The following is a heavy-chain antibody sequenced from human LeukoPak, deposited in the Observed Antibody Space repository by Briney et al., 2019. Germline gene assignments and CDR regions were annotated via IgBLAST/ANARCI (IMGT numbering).Heavy chain of an antibody. Sequence: GGSLRLSCTASAFSFSTHTMDWVRQAPGKGLEWVSSISSSSSYIYYADSVKGRFTISRDNAKNSLSLQMSSLRADDTAVYCCARARDCSSASCRLDSWGQGTLVTVSS. V-gene: IGHV3-21*01. CDR2: ISSSSSYI. J-gene: IGHJ4*02. CDR3: ARARDCSSASCRLDS. D-gene: IGHD2-2*01. CDR1: AFSFSTHT.